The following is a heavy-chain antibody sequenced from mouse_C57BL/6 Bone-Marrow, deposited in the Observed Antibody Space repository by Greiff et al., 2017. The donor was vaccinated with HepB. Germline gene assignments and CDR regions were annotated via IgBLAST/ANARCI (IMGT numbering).Heavy chain of an antibody. Sequence: VKVVESGAELVKPGASVKMSCKASGYTFTTYPIEWMKQNHGKSLEWIGNFHPYNDDTKYNEKFKGKATLTVEKSSSTVYLELSRLTSDDSAVYYCARGDYDAWFAYWGQGTLVTVSA. D-gene: IGHD2-4*01. V-gene: IGHV1-47*01. CDR1: GYTFTTYP. J-gene: IGHJ3*01. CDR3: ARGDYDAWFAY. CDR2: FHPYNDDT.